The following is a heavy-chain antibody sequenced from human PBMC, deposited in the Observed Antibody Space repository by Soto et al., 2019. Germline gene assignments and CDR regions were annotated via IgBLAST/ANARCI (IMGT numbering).Heavy chain of an antibody. CDR3: ATSGSFFRPSLGYFDY. CDR2: INPNSGGT. CDR1: GFTFTGHY. D-gene: IGHD1-26*01. Sequence: ASVKVSCKASGFTFTGHYIHWVRQAPGQGLEWMGWINPNSGGTSYAQKFQGRVTMTRDTSITTACMELSRLSSDDTAVYYCATSGSFFRPSLGYFDYWGQGTLVTVYS. V-gene: IGHV1-2*02. J-gene: IGHJ4*02.